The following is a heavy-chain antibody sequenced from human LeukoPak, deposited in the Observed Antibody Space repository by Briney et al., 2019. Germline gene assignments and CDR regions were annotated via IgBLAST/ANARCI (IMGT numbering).Heavy chain of an antibody. J-gene: IGHJ5*02. CDR3: ARDLKEWIQNFFDP. V-gene: IGHV1-18*01. Sequence: PRASVKVSCKASGYPFTIYGIAWVRQAPGQGLGWVGWVSPYNGNTNSAQKFQGRITMTTDTSTNTAYMELRSLRSDDTAVYYCARDLKEWIQNFFDPWGQGTLVTVSS. CDR1: GYPFTIYG. CDR2: VSPYNGNT. D-gene: IGHD5-18*01.